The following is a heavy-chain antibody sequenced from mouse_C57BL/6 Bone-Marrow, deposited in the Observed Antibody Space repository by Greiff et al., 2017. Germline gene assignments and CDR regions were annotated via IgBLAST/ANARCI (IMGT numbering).Heavy chain of an antibody. J-gene: IGHJ2*01. CDR3: ARCVYYFDY. CDR2: IYPRSGNT. CDR1: GYTFTSYG. V-gene: IGHV1-81*01. Sequence: QVHVKQSGAELARPGASVKLSCKASGYTFTSYGISWVKQRTGQGLEWIGEIYPRSGNTYYNEKFKGKATLTADKSSSTAYMELRSLTSEDSAVYFCARCVYYFDYWGQGTTLTVSS.